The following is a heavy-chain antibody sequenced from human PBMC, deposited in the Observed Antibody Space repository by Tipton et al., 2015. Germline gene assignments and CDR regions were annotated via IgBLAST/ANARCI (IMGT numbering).Heavy chain of an antibody. CDR2: IHYSGAT. J-gene: IGHJ6*02. CDR3: ARDLEHGMDV. Sequence: TLSLTCTVSGDSINSYYWSWIRQPPGKGLEWIGYIHYSGATKYNPSLKSRVTISVDTPKNQFSLKMSSVTAADTAVYFCARDLEHGMDVWGQGTTVTVS. CDR1: GDSINSYY. V-gene: IGHV4-59*01.